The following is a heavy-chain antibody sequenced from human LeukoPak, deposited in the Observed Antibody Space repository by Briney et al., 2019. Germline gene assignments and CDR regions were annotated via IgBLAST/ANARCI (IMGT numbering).Heavy chain of an antibody. Sequence: GGSLRLSCAASGFTFSSYDMHWVRQAPGKGLEHVSAISSNGGSTYYANSVKGRFTISRDNSKNTLYLQMGSLRAEDMAVYYCARVKDYGGPFDYWGQGTLVTVSS. CDR3: ARVKDYGGPFDY. CDR1: GFTFSSYD. J-gene: IGHJ4*02. D-gene: IGHD4-23*01. V-gene: IGHV3-64*01. CDR2: ISSNGGST.